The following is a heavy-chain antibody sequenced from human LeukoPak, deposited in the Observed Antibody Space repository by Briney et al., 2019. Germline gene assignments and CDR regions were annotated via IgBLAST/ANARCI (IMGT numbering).Heavy chain of an antibody. CDR1: GGSISSSSYY. V-gene: IGHV4-39*01. J-gene: IGHJ2*01. CDR3: ARPPAVAGRRGPYWYFDL. D-gene: IGHD6-19*01. CDR2: IYYSGST. Sequence: SETLSLTCTVSGGSISSSSYYWGWIRQPPGKGLEWIGSIYYSGSTYYNPSLKSRVTISVDTSKNQFSLKLSSATAADTAVYYCARPPAVAGRRGPYWYFDLWGRGTLVTVSS.